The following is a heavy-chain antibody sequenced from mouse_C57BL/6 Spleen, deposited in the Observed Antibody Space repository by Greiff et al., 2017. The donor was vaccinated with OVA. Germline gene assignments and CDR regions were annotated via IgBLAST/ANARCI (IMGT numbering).Heavy chain of an antibody. Sequence: EVKLVESGGGLVKPGGSLKLSCAASGFTFSSYAMSWVRQTPEKRLEWVATISDGGSYTYYPDNVKGRFTISRDNAKNNLYLQMSHLKSEDTAMYYCARAPTVVATRYAMDYWGQGTSVTVSS. V-gene: IGHV5-4*03. CDR2: ISDGGSYT. CDR1: GFTFSSYA. J-gene: IGHJ4*01. D-gene: IGHD1-1*01. CDR3: ARAPTVVATRYAMDY.